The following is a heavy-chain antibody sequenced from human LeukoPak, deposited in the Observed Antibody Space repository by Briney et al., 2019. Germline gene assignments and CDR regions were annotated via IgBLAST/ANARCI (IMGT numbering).Heavy chain of an antibody. J-gene: IGHJ3*02. V-gene: IGHV4-59*01. Sequence: SETLSLTCTVSGGSISSYYWSWIRQPPGKGLERIGYIYYSGSTNYNPSLKSRVTISVDTSKNQFSLKLSSVTAADTAVYYCARAFSYGGNDAFDIWGQGTMVTVSS. CDR3: ARAFSYGGNDAFDI. CDR2: IYYSGST. D-gene: IGHD5-18*01. CDR1: GGSISSYY.